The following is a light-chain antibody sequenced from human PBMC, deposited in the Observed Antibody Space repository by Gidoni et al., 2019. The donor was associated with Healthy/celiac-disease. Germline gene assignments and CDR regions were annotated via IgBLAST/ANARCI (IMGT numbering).Light chain of an antibody. CDR2: AAS. CDR1: QGISSY. CDR3: QQLNSYPRGT. J-gene: IGKJ3*01. Sequence: DIQLTQSPSFLSASVGDRVTITCRASQGISSYLAWYQQKPGKDPKLLIYAASTLQSGVPSRFSGSGSGTEFTLTISSLQPEDFATYYCQQLNSYPRGTFGPGTKVDIK. V-gene: IGKV1-9*01.